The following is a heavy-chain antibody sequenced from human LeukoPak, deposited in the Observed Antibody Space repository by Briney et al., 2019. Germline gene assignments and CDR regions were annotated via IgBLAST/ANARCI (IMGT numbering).Heavy chain of an antibody. J-gene: IGHJ4*02. V-gene: IGHV3-23*01. Sequence: PGGSLRLSCAASGFTFSSYAMSWVRQAPGKGLEWVSAISGSGGSTYYADSVKGRFTISRDNSKNTLYLQMNSLRAEDTAVYYCAKGAFGYGSGSYDYFDYWGQGTLVTVSS. D-gene: IGHD3-10*01. CDR2: ISGSGGST. CDR3: AKGAFGYGSGSYDYFDY. CDR1: GFTFSSYA.